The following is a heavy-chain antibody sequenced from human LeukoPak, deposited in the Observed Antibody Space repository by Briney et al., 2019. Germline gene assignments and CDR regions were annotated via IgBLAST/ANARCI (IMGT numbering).Heavy chain of an antibody. J-gene: IGHJ3*02. CDR2: IKSSDTST. CDR3: ARWGNMSSHAFDI. D-gene: IGHD3-16*01. CDR1: GFSFSDSY. V-gene: IGHV3-11*01. Sequence: GGSLRLSCAASGFSFSDSYMSWIRQAPGQGLEWLSYIKSSDTSTFYADSVKGRLAVSRDNAKNSLYLQMNSLRAEDTAVYYCARWGNMSSHAFDIWGQGTVVTVSS.